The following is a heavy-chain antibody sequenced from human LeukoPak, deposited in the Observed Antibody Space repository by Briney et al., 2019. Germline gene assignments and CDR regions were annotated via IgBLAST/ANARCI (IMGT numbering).Heavy chain of an antibody. V-gene: IGHV3-7*01. J-gene: IGHJ6*03. CDR3: ARDRDGGYDSLYYYYYMDV. D-gene: IGHD5-12*01. Sequence: PGGSLRLSCAASGFTFSNYWMSWVRQAPGRGMEWVANIKQDGSEKNYVDSVKGRFTISRDNAKNSLFLQMDGLTAEDTAVYYCARDRDGGYDSLYYYYYMDVWGKGTTVTVSS. CDR1: GFTFSNYW. CDR2: IKQDGSEK.